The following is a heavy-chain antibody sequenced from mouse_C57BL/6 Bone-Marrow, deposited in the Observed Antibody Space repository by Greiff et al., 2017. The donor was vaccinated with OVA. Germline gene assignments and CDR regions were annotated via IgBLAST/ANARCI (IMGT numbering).Heavy chain of an antibody. CDR1: GFSFNTYA. CDR3: VRHGGSAMDY. CDR2: IRSKSNNYAT. D-gene: IGHD1-1*02. V-gene: IGHV10-1*01. J-gene: IGHJ4*01. Sequence: EVKLMESGGGLVQPKGSLKLSCAASGFSFNTYAMNWVRQAPGTGLEWVARIRSKSNNYATYYADSVKDRFTISRDDSESMLYLQMNNLKTEDTAMYYCVRHGGSAMDYWGQGTSVTVSS.